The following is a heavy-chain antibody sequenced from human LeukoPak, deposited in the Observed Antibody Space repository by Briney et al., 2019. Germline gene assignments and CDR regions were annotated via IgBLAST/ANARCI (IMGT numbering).Heavy chain of an antibody. CDR2: IYHSGST. Sequence: SETLSLTCAVSGYSISSGYYWGWIRQPPGKGLEWIGSIYHSGSTYYNPSLKSRVTISVDTSKNQFSLKLSSVTAADTAVYYCAEGTVIVGYFDYWGQGTLVTVSS. J-gene: IGHJ4*02. D-gene: IGHD3-22*01. V-gene: IGHV4-38-2*01. CDR1: GYSISSGYY. CDR3: AEGTVIVGYFDY.